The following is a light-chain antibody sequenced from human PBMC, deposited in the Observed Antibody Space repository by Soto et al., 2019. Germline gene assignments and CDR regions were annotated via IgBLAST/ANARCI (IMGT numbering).Light chain of an antibody. CDR2: EVS. CDR3: SSYTTSSTYV. CDR1: SSDVGGYKY. J-gene: IGLJ1*01. V-gene: IGLV2-14*01. Sequence: QSVLTQPASVSGSPGQSITISCTGTSSDVGGYKYVSWYQQHPGKAPKLMIYEVSNRPSGVSNRFSDSNSGNTASLTISGLQAEDEADYYCSSYTTSSTYVFGTGTKVTVL.